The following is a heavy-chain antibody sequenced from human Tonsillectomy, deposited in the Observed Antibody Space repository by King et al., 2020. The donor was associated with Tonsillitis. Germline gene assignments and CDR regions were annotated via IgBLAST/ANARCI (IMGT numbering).Heavy chain of an antibody. V-gene: IGHV3-48*03. D-gene: IGHD5-24*01. J-gene: IGHJ4*02. CDR3: ARVVGGYKQTPRYFDY. Sequence: VQLVESGGGLVQPGGSLRLSCAASGFTFSSYEMNWVRQAPGKGLEWGSYISSSGSTIYYADSVKGRFTISRDNAKNSLYLQMNSLRAEDTAVYYCARVVGGYKQTPRYFDYWGQGTLVTVSS. CDR1: GFTFSSYE. CDR2: ISSSGSTI.